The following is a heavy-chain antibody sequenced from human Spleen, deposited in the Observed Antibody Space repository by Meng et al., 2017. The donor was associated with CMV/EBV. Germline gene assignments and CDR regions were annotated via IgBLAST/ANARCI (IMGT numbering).Heavy chain of an antibody. CDR3: ARDEDSSAFWFDP. CDR1: GYTFTTHG. CDR2: ISTYNGNT. D-gene: IGHD3-22*01. J-gene: IGHJ5*02. Sequence: KASGYTFTTHGIAWVRQAPGQGLEWMGWISTYNGNTLYTQKFQGRVTMTTDTSTTTAYMELRSLRSDDTAVYYCARDEDSSAFWFDPWGQGTLVTVSS. V-gene: IGHV1-18*01.